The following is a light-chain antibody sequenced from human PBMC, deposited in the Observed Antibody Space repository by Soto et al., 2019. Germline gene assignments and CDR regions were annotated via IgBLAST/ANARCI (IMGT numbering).Light chain of an antibody. J-gene: IGKJ4*01. Sequence: DIQMTQSPSFVSASVGDRVTITCRARQAVSTWLAWYQQKPGDAPKLLIYAASTLQSGVPSRFSGSGSGTDFTLTIRSLQPEDFATYYCQQANSFPRTFGGGTKVDIK. CDR2: AAS. CDR3: QQANSFPRT. CDR1: QAVSTW. V-gene: IGKV1-12*01.